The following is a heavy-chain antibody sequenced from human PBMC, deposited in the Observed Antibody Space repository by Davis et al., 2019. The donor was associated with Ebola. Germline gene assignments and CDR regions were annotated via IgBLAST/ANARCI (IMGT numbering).Heavy chain of an antibody. V-gene: IGHV3-23*01. D-gene: IGHD1-26*01. J-gene: IGHJ6*02. CDR1: GFTFNDFA. Sequence: PGGSLRLSCVVSGFTFNDFAMSWVRQAPGKGLEWVSTIRESGGDTYYTDSVRGRFTISSDSSKNTLYLQMSSLRVEDTARYYCAKDSGSYYYYGMDVWGQGTTVTVSS. CDR3: AKDSGSYYYYGMDV. CDR2: IRESGGDT.